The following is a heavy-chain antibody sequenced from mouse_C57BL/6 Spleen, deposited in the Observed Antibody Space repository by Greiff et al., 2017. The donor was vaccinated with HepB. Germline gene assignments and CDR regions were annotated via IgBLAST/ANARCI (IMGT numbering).Heavy chain of an antibody. CDR2: IDPSDSYT. V-gene: IGHV1-69*01. D-gene: IGHD1-1*01. CDR3: ARGGVTTVVSYYAMDY. CDR1: GYTFPSYW. J-gene: IGHJ4*01. Sequence: QVQLQQPGAELVMPGASVKLSCKASGYTFPSYWMHWVKQRPGQGLEWIGEIDPSDSYTNYNQKFKGKSTLTVDKSSSTAYMQLSSLTSEDSAVYYCARGGVTTVVSYYAMDYWGQGTSATVSS.